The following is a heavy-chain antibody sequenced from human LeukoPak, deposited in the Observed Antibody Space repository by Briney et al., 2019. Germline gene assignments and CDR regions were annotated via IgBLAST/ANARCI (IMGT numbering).Heavy chain of an antibody. CDR1: GFTFDDYA. D-gene: IGHD3-3*01. CDR3: GRVKGSGYRNSIDY. Sequence: GGSLRLSCAASGFTFDDYAMNWVRQAPGKGLEWVSGINWNGGSTYYRDSVKGQFTISRDNAKNSLYLQMNSLRAEDTALFYCGRVKGSGYRNSIDYWGQGTLVTVSS. V-gene: IGHV3-20*04. J-gene: IGHJ4*02. CDR2: INWNGGST.